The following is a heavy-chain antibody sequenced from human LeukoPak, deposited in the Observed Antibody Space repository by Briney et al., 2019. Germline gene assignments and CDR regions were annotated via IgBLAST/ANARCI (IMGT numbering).Heavy chain of an antibody. CDR2: ISGSGAFT. D-gene: IGHD5-12*01. CDR1: GFTFRSYA. V-gene: IGHV3-23*01. J-gene: IGHJ4*02. CDR3: AKYSGYDFGRYNFDY. Sequence: GGSLRLSCPASGFTFRSYAMSWVRQAPGTGLEWVSAISGSGAFTYYADSVKGRFTISRDNSKNTLNLQMNSLRAEDTAIYYCAKYSGYDFGRYNFDYWGQGTLVTVSS.